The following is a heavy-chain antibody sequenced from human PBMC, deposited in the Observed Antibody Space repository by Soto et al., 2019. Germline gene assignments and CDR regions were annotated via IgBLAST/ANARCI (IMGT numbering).Heavy chain of an antibody. V-gene: IGHV3-48*02. Sequence: PGGSLRLSCAASGFTFSSYSMNWVRQAPGKGLEWVSYISSSSSTIYYADSVKGRFTISRDNAKNSLYLQMNSLRDEDTAVYYCARDEGYDILTGYYYGGTWFDPWGQGTLVTVSS. J-gene: IGHJ5*02. CDR2: ISSSSSTI. CDR3: ARDEGYDILTGYYYGGTWFDP. D-gene: IGHD3-9*01. CDR1: GFTFSSYS.